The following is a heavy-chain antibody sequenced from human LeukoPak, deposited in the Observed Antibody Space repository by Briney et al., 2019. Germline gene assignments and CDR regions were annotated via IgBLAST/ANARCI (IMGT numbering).Heavy chain of an antibody. CDR2: IYYSGST. V-gene: IGHV4-39*07. D-gene: IGHD6-19*01. J-gene: IGHJ4*02. Sequence: SETLSLTCTVSGGSISSSSYYWGWIRQPPGKGLEWIGSIYYSGSTYYNPSLKSRVTISVDTSKNQFSLKLSSVTAADTAVYYCAKIAVAGTGDGDYWGQGTLVTVSS. CDR1: GGSISSSSYY. CDR3: AKIAVAGTGDGDY.